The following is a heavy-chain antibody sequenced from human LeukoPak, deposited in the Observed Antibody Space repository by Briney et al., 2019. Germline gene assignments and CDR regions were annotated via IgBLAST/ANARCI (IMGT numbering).Heavy chain of an antibody. CDR1: GFTSSSYW. CDR3: ATPNFGRIAAQDY. Sequence: PGGSLRLSCADYGFTSSSYWMSWVCEAPRKGLERVANIKQDGSEKYYVDSVKGRFTISRDNAKNSLYLQMNSLRAEDTAVYYCATPNFGRIAAQDYWGQGTLVTVSS. V-gene: IGHV3-7*01. CDR2: IKQDGSEK. D-gene: IGHD6-6*01. J-gene: IGHJ4*02.